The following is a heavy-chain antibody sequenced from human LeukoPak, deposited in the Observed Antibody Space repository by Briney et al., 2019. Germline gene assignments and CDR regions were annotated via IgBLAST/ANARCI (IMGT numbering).Heavy chain of an antibody. D-gene: IGHD6-13*01. CDR2: VRSRANNYAT. CDR1: GFTFSVSA. J-gene: IGHJ3*02. V-gene: IGHV3-73*01. Sequence: GGSLKLSCAASGFTFSVSAMHWVRQASGKGLEWVGRVRSRANNYATAYAASVKGRFTISRDDSKNMAYLQMNSLKTEDTAVYYCARDLSVGSSWASDAFDIWGQGTMVTVSS. CDR3: ARDLSVGSSWASDAFDI.